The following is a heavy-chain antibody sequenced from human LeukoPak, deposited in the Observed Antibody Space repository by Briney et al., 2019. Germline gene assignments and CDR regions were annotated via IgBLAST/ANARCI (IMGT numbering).Heavy chain of an antibody. CDR1: GFTFSSYS. J-gene: IGHJ5*02. CDR3: ARDASRATSKWGFDP. V-gene: IGHV3-48*01. D-gene: IGHD5-12*01. Sequence: GGSLRLSCAASGFTFSSYSMNWVRQAPGKGLEGVSYISSSSSTIYYADSVKGPFTISRDNAKNSLYLKMNSLRAEDTAVYYCARDASRATSKWGFDPWGQGTLVTVSS. CDR2: ISSSSSTI.